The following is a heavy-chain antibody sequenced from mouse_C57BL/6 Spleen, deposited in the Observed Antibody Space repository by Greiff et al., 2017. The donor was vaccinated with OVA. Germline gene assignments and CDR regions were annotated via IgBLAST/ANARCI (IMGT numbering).Heavy chain of an antibody. J-gene: IGHJ2*01. CDR3: TRFIYGSSYYFDY. V-gene: IGHV1-15*01. Sequence: VQLQESGAELVRPGASVTLSCKASGYTFTDYEMHWVKQTPVHGLEWIGAIDPETGGTAYNQKFKGKAILTADKSSSTAYMELRSLTSEDSAVYYCTRFIYGSSYYFDYWGQGTTLTVSS. D-gene: IGHD1-1*01. CDR2: IDPETGGT. CDR1: GYTFTDYE.